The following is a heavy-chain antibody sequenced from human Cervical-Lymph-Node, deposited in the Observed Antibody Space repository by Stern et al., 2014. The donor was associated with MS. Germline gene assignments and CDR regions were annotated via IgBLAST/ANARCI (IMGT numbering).Heavy chain of an antibody. J-gene: IGHJ4*02. CDR1: GGTFSSYA. V-gene: IGHV1-69*01. D-gene: IGHD2-8*02. Sequence: VQLVESGAEVKKPGSSVKVSCTASGGTFSSYAINCVRQAPGQGPEWMGGIIPIVGTANYAQKFQGRVTIPADSSTSTAYMELSSLRSDDTAVYYCARDRRHFDPTGGYYFDSWGQGTLVTVSS. CDR3: ARDRRHFDPTGGYYFDS. CDR2: IIPIVGTA.